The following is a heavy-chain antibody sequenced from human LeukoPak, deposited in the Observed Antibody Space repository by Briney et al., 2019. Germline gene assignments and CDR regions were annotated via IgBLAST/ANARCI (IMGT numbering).Heavy chain of an antibody. CDR2: ISWNSGSI. J-gene: IGHJ4*02. Sequence: GRSLRLSCAASGFTFDDYAMHWVRQAPGKGLEWVSGISWNSGSIGYADSVKGRFTISRDNAKNSLYLQMNSLRAEDTALYYCAKDAAHYSGRKFDYWGQGTLVTVTS. CDR1: GFTFDDYA. V-gene: IGHV3-9*01. CDR3: AKDAAHYSGRKFDY. D-gene: IGHD6-13*01.